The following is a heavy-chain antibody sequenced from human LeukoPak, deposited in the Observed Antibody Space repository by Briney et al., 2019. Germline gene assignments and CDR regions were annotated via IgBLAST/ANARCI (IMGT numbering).Heavy chain of an antibody. V-gene: IGHV3-23*01. J-gene: IGHJ4*02. Sequence: GGSLRLACAASGFTFSSYAMSWVRQAPGKGLEWVSTLSGSGGGTYYADSVKGRFTFSRDNSRNTLYLQMNSLRAEDTAVYYCAKPHFDYWGQGALVTVSS. CDR1: GFTFSSYA. CDR3: AKPHFDY. CDR2: LSGSGGGT.